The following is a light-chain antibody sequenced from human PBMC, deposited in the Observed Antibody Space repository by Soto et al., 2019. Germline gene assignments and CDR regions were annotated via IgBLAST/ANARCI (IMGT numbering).Light chain of an antibody. CDR1: QSLLDSDDGNTY. J-gene: IGKJ5*01. CDR3: MQRIEFPIT. V-gene: IGKV2-40*01. CDR2: TLS. Sequence: DVVMTQSPLSLSVTPGEPASMSCRSSQSLLDSDDGNTYVDWYQQKXGQSPQXXIYTLSSRASGVPDRFCCSGARADCTRKISRVEAEDVGVAYCMQRIEFPITFGQGTRLEIK.